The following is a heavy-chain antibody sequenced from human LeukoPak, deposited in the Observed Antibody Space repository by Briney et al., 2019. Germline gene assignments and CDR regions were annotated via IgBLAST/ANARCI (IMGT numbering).Heavy chain of an antibody. V-gene: IGHV1-2*02. Sequence: ASVKVSCKASGYTFSGHYVHWVRQAPGQGLEWMGWINPKSGGTIYAQKFQGRVTMSRDTSITTAYMELSRLTSDDTAVYYCATLEVGSGSWHMDDPWGQGTLVTVSS. CDR1: GYTFSGHY. CDR3: ATLEVGSGSWHMDDP. J-gene: IGHJ5*02. D-gene: IGHD6-13*01. CDR2: INPKSGGT.